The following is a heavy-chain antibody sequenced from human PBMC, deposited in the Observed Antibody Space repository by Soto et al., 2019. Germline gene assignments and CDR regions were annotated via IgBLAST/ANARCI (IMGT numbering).Heavy chain of an antibody. CDR1: GFTLNTYA. Sequence: GSLRLSCIASGFTLNTYAMGWVRQAPGKGLEWVSTIGSRGSTFYPDSVKGRFTISRDNSKNTLYLQMNSLRAEDTALYYCARASSVWFREVLDVPYPDYWGQGTLVTVSS. V-gene: IGHV3-23*01. J-gene: IGHJ4*02. D-gene: IGHD3-10*01. CDR2: IGSRGST. CDR3: ARASSVWFREVLDVPYPDY.